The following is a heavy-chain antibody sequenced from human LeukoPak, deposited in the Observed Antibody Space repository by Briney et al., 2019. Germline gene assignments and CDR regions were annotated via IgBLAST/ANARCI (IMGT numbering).Heavy chain of an antibody. Sequence: GRSLRLSCTASGFTFTNYAVHWVRQAPGKGLEWVALISYDGSNKYYADSVKGRFTISRDNHKNTLYLQMNSLRADDTAVYYCARDARLMAFDNWGQGTLVTVSS. CDR3: ARDARLMAFDN. V-gene: IGHV3-30*04. CDR1: GFTFTNYA. CDR2: ISYDGSNK. D-gene: IGHD2-8*01. J-gene: IGHJ4*02.